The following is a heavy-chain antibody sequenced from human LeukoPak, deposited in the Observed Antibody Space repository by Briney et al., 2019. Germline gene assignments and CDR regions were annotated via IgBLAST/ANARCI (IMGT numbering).Heavy chain of an antibody. CDR1: GLIFTNAY. V-gene: IGHV3-7*01. Sequence: PGGSLRLSCAASGLIFTNAYMSWVRRAPGKGLEWVASINQDGSEKYYVDSVKGRLTISRDNAKNSLYLQMNSLRAEDTAVYYCARAMVRGVLYYYYYYYMDVWGKGTTVTVSS. D-gene: IGHD3-10*01. CDR3: ARAMVRGVLYYYYYYYMDV. J-gene: IGHJ6*03. CDR2: INQDGSEK.